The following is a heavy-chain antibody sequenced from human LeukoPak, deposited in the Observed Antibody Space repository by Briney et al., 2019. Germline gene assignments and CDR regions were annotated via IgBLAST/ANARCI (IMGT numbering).Heavy chain of an antibody. J-gene: IGHJ4*02. CDR3: ARAAPTYLLLVY. V-gene: IGHV1-2*02. CDR1: GYSFTGYY. D-gene: IGHD2-15*01. CDR2: INPYSGVT. Sequence: ASVKVSFKASGYSFTGYYMHWVRQAPGQGLEWMGWINPYSGVTSYAQKFQGRVTMTRDTSISTAYMQLTNLRSDDTAVYYCARAAPTYLLLVYWGQGTLVTVSS.